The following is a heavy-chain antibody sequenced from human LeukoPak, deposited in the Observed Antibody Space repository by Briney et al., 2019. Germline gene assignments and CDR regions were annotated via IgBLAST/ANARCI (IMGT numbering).Heavy chain of an antibody. V-gene: IGHV3-30*04. CDR1: GFTFSSYA. CDR2: ISYDGSNK. Sequence: GGSLRLSCAASGFTFSSYAMHWVRQAPGKGLEWVAVISYDGSNKYYADSVKGRFTISRDNSKNTLYLQMNSLRAEDTAVYYCARARSGSYDYWGQGTLVTVS. CDR3: ARARSGSYDY. J-gene: IGHJ4*02. D-gene: IGHD1-26*01.